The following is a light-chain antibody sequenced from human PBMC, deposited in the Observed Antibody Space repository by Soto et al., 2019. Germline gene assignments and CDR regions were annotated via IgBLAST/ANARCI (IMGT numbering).Light chain of an antibody. CDR1: SSNIGAGYD. CDR3: QSYDSSLTGSIV. V-gene: IGLV1-40*01. CDR2: DNI. J-gene: IGLJ1*01. Sequence: QSALTQPPSVSGAPGQRVTISCTGSSSNIGAGYDVHWYQQLPGTAPKLLIYDNINRPSGVPDRFSGSKSGTSASLAITGLQAEDEADYYCQSYDSSLTGSIVFGTGTQLTVL.